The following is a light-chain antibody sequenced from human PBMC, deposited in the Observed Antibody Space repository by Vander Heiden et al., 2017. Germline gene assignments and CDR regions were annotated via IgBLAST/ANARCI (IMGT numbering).Light chain of an antibody. CDR1: SGSIASNY. CDR3: QSYDSSIQV. J-gene: IGLJ2*01. CDR2: EDN. Sequence: SVSESPGKTVTISCTRSSGSIASNYVQWYQQRPGSSPTTVIYEDNQRPSGVPDRFSGSIDSSSNSASLTISGLKTEDEADYYCQSYDSSIQVFGGGTKLTVL. V-gene: IGLV6-57*01.